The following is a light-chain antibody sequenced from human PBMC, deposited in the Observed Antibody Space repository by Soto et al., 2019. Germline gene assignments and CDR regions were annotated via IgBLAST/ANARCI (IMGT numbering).Light chain of an antibody. CDR2: GTS. CDR1: ERIYSAY. V-gene: IGKV3-20*01. J-gene: IGKJ5*01. CDR3: QQYGNSPIT. Sequence: GLTQSPGTLSLSRGERASLSCRASERIYSAYLGWYQQKPGQAPRLLIYGTSSRATGIPDRFSGSGSGTDFTLTISRLEPEDFAVYYCQQYGNSPITFGQGTRLAIK.